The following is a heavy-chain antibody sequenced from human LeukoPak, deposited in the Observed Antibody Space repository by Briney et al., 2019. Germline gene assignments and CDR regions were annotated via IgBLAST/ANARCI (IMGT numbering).Heavy chain of an antibody. Sequence: PGGSLRLSCAASGFTFSSYAMSWVRQAPGKGLEWVSAISGSGGSTYYADSVKGRFTISRDNSKNTLYLQMNSLRAKDTAVYYCAKVWSSGYYPPYYFDYWGQGTLVTVSS. D-gene: IGHD3-22*01. CDR2: ISGSGGST. J-gene: IGHJ4*02. CDR1: GFTFSSYA. CDR3: AKVWSSGYYPPYYFDY. V-gene: IGHV3-23*01.